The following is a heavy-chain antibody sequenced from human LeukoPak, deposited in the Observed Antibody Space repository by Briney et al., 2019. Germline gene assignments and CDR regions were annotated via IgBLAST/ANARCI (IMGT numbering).Heavy chain of an antibody. CDR1: GFPHRRYH. D-gene: IGHD2-15*01. CDR2: ISSSSSTI. V-gene: IGHV3-48*02. Sequence: GGSLSLLCTAWGFPHRRYHENCVRQARGKGLEWVSYISSSSSTIYYADSVKGRFTISRDNAKNSLYLQMNSLRDEDTAVYYCARDPNVGFDPWGQGTLVTVSS. CDR3: ARDPNVGFDP. J-gene: IGHJ5*02.